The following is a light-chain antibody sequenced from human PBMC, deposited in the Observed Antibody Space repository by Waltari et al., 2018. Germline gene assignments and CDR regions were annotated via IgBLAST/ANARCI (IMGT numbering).Light chain of an antibody. CDR2: GSS. CDR1: QSLSVAY. Sequence: EIVLTQSPGTLSLSPGDTATFSCRASQSLSVAYLSWYQHKSGQAPRLLIYGSSYRATGIPDRFSGSGSGTDFTLTITRLEPDDVAVYYCQQYDTSPGTFGQGTKLEI. J-gene: IGKJ2*01. CDR3: QQYDTSPGT. V-gene: IGKV3-20*01.